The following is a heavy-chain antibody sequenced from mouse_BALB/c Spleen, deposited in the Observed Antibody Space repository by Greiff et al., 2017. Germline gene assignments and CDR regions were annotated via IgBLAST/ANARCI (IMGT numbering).Heavy chain of an antibody. CDR1: GYTFTSYY. D-gene: IGHD2-3*01. V-gene: IGHV1S81*02. J-gene: IGHJ2*01. CDR2: INPSNGGT. Sequence: QVQLKESGAELVKPGASVKLSCKASGYTFTSYYMYWVKQRPGQGLEWIGGINPSNGGTNFNEKFKSKATLTVDKSSSTAYMQLSSLTSEDSAVYYCTRSAGYYADFDYWGQGTTLTVSS. CDR3: TRSAGYYADFDY.